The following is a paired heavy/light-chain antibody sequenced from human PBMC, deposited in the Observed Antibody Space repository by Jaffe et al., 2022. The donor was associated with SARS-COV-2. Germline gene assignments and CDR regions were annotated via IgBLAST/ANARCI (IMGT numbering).Heavy chain of an antibody. J-gene: IGHJ5*02. CDR1: GFTFSSYA. V-gene: IGHV3-30*04. D-gene: IGHD3-10*01. Sequence: QVQLVESGGGVVQPGRSLRLSCAASGFTFSSYAMHWVRQAPGKGLEWVAVISYDGSNKYYADSVKGRFTISRDNSKNTLYLQMNSLRAEDTAVYYCARDGGDYYGSGSYYQEGNWFDPWGQGTLVTVSS. CDR2: ISYDGSNK. CDR3: ARDGGDYYGSGSYYQEGNWFDP.
Light chain of an antibody. CDR3: QQYYSYPT. J-gene: IGKJ3*01. V-gene: IGKV1-8*01. Sequence: AIRMTQSPSSFSASTGDRVTITCRASQGISSYLAWYQQKPGKAPKLLIYAASTLQSGVPSRFSGSGSGTDFTLTISCLQSEDFATYYCQQYYSYPTFGPGTKVDIK. CDR1: QGISSY. CDR2: AAS.